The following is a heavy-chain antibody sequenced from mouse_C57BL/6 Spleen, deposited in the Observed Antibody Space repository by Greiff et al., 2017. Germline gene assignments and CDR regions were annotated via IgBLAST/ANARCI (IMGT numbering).Heavy chain of an antibody. Sequence: QVQLQQPGTELVKPGASVKLSCKASGYTFPSYWMHWVKQRPGQGLEWIGNINPSNGGTNYNEKFKSKATLTVDKSSSTAYMQRSSLTSEDSAVYYCARWYYSNYDAMDYWGQGTSVTVSS. CDR3: ARWYYSNYDAMDY. V-gene: IGHV1-53*01. CDR2: INPSNGGT. D-gene: IGHD2-5*01. J-gene: IGHJ4*01. CDR1: GYTFPSYW.